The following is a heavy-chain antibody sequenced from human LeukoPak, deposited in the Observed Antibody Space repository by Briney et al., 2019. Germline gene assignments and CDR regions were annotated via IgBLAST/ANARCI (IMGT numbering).Heavy chain of an antibody. V-gene: IGHV3-30-3*01. CDR1: GFTFSSYA. Sequence: GGSLRLSCAASGFTFSSYAMHWVRQAPGKGLEWVAVISYDGSNKYYADSVEGRFTISRDNSKNTLYLQMNSLRAEDTAVYYCARVGIPAAIGWFDPWGQGTLVTVSS. CDR3: ARVGIPAAIGWFDP. J-gene: IGHJ5*02. CDR2: ISYDGSNK. D-gene: IGHD2-2*02.